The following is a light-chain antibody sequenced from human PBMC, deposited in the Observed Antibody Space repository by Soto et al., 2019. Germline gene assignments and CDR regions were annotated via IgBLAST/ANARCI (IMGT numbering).Light chain of an antibody. CDR1: QSISSW. CDR3: QQYNSYSAT. J-gene: IGKJ1*01. V-gene: IGKV1-5*01. Sequence: DIQMTQSPSTLSASVGDRVTITCRASQSISSWLAWYQQKPGKAPKLLIYDASSLESGVPSRFSGSGSGTEFTITISSLQPDDFAPYYCQQYNSYSATFGQGTKVEIK. CDR2: DAS.